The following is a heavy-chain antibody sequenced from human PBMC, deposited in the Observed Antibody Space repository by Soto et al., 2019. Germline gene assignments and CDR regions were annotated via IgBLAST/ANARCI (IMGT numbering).Heavy chain of an antibody. Sequence: SQNLSLTCTGSAGSISRSGDYWSWIRQHTRKGLEWIGYIYYSGSTYYNPSLKSRVTISVDTSKNQFSLKLSSVTAADPAVYYCVSRAHRTNYDYYTDVWGEGLTITV. CDR1: AGSISRSGDY. V-gene: IGHV4-31*03. J-gene: IGHJ6*03. CDR3: VSRAHRTNYDYYTDV. CDR2: IYYSGST.